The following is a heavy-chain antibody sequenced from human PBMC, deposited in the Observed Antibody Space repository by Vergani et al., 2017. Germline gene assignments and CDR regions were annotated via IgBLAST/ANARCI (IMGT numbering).Heavy chain of an antibody. CDR3: AKGPYGGYGAGVDY. CDR1: GFTFSSYG. Sequence: QVQLVESGGGVVQPGRSLRLSCAASGFTFSSYGMHWVRQAPGKGLEWVAVISYDGSNKYYADSVKGRFTISRDNSKNTLYLQMNSLRAEDTAVYYCAKGPYGGYGAGVDYWGQGTLVTVSS. V-gene: IGHV3-30*18. D-gene: IGHD4-17*01. J-gene: IGHJ4*02. CDR2: ISYDGSNK.